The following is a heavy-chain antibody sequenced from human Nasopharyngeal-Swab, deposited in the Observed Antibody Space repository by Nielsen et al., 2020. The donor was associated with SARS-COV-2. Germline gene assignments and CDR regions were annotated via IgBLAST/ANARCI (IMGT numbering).Heavy chain of an antibody. CDR3: AKDKRYFDWDGMDV. D-gene: IGHD3-9*01. CDR2: ISYDGGSK. V-gene: IGHV3-30*18. Sequence: GESLKISFAASGFTFSTYGMHWVRQAPGKGLEWVAVISYDGGSKYYADSVKGRFTISRDNSKNTLYLQMNSLRAEDTAVYYCAKDKRYFDWDGMDVWGQGTTVTVSS. CDR1: GFTFSTYG. J-gene: IGHJ6*02.